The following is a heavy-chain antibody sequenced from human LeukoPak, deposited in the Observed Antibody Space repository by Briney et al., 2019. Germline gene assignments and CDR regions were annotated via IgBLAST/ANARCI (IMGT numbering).Heavy chain of an antibody. CDR3: ARVGYYPDYYMDV. CDR2: IFHSGST. D-gene: IGHD2-21*01. V-gene: IGHV4-59*08. Sequence: SETLSLTCTVSGGSISSYYWSWIRQPPEKGLEWIGTIFHSGSTYYNLSLKSRVTISVDTSKNQFSLKLSSVTAADTAVYFCARVGYYPDYYMDVWGKGTTVTISS. J-gene: IGHJ6*03. CDR1: GGSISSYY.